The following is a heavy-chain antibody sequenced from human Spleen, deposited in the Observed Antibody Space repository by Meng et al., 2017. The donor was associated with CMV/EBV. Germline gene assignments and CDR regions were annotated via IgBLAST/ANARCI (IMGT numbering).Heavy chain of an antibody. D-gene: IGHD3-22*01. Sequence: GESLKISCAASGFTFSSYAMTWVRQAPGKGLEWVSVIYSGGRSTYYADSVKGRFTISRDNSKNTLYLQMNSLRVEDTAVYYCAKNLKYYYDSSGHDPSAWWGQGTLVTVSS. V-gene: IGHV3-23*03. CDR1: GFTFSSYA. J-gene: IGHJ4*02. CDR2: IYSGGRST. CDR3: AKNLKYYYDSSGHDPSAW.